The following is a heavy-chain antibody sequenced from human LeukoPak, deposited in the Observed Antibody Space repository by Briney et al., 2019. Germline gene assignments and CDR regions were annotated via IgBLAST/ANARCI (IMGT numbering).Heavy chain of an antibody. V-gene: IGHV4-61*09. CDR1: GGSINSGSYY. CDR3: ARGVHGYSYGYVPWELYSYMDV. J-gene: IGHJ6*03. CDR2: FYTSGHT. Sequence: TSETLSLTCTVSGGSINSGSYYWSWIRQPAGKGLEWMGHFYTSGHTSYNPSLKSRVTISVDTSKNQFSLKMNSVTAADTAVYYCARGVHGYSYGYVPWELYSYMDVWGKGTTVSISS. D-gene: IGHD5-18*01.